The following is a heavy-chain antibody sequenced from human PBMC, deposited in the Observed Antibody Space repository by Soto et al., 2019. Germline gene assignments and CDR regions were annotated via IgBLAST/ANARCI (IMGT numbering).Heavy chain of an antibody. J-gene: IGHJ4*02. V-gene: IGHV1-24*01. CDR2: FDPEDAET. CDR3: TSLNPFFDF. Sequence: QVHLVQCGAEVKTPGASVKVSCKVSGYSLTGTSMHWVRQSPGKGLEWMGGFDPEDAETFYAQKFQGRVTMTEDSSTDTAYMELTNLTSADTAIYFCTSLNPFFDFWGQGIPVTVSS. CDR1: GYSLTGTS.